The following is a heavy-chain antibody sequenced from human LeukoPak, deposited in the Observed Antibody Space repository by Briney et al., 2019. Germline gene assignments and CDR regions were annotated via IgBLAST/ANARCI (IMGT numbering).Heavy chain of an antibody. CDR3: AKDKSSSRGRDSNLGY. J-gene: IGHJ4*02. Sequence: GGSLRLSCAASGFTFDDYARHWVRQAPGKGLEWFSLISGDGGSAYYADSVKGRFTISRDNSKNSLYLQMSSLKTEDTALYYCAKDKSSSRGRDSNLGYWGQRTLVTVSS. V-gene: IGHV3-43*02. CDR2: ISGDGGSA. CDR1: GFTFDDYA. D-gene: IGHD6-6*01.